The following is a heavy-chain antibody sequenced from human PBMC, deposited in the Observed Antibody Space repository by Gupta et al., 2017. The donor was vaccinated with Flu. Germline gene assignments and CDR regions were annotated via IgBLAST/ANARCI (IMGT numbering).Heavy chain of an antibody. Sequence: QVQLVESGGGVVQPGRSLRLSCAASGFTFSSYGMHWVRQAPGKGLEWAAVIWYDGSNKYYADSVKGRFTISRDNSKNTLYLQMNSLRAEDTAVYYCARDYGKLVLDYYYGMDVWGQGTTVTVSS. D-gene: IGHD6-6*01. CDR1: GFTFSSYG. V-gene: IGHV3-33*01. CDR3: ARDYGKLVLDYYYGMDV. J-gene: IGHJ6*02. CDR2: IWYDGSNK.